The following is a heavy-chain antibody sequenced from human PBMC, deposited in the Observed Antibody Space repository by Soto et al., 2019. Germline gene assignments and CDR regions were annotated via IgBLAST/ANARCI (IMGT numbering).Heavy chain of an antibody. Sequence: EVQLVESGGGLVQPGGSLRLSCAASGFTFSSYAMHWVRQAPGKGLEYVSAISSNGGSTYYANSVKGRFTISRDNSKNTLYLQMGSLSAEDMAVYYCARDSKATKSGRLGVVVPAANPASFLHPPQFDPWGQGTLVTVSS. CDR1: GFTFSSYA. CDR3: ARDSKATKSGRLGVVVPAANPASFLHPPQFDP. V-gene: IGHV3-64*01. J-gene: IGHJ5*02. CDR2: ISSNGGST. D-gene: IGHD2-2*01.